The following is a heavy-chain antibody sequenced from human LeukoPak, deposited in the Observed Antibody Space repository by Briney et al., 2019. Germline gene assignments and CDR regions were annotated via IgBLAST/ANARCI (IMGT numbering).Heavy chain of an antibody. CDR1: GYTFTTYA. V-gene: IGHV7-4-1*02. J-gene: IGHJ3*02. D-gene: IGHD2-15*01. Sequence: ASVKVSFTASGYTFTTYAINWVRQAPGQGLEYMGWIRTNTGSPTYAQGFTGRFVFSLDTSVNTAYLQISSLKAEDTAVYYCAKDLDSAAFDIWGQGTMVTVSS. CDR2: IRTNTGSP. CDR3: AKDLDSAAFDI.